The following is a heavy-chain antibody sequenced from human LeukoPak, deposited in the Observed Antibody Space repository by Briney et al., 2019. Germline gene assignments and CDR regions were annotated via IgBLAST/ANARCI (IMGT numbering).Heavy chain of an antibody. CDR2: ISWNSGSI. V-gene: IGHV3-9*01. CDR3: ASEDSSGYYYGISFDY. CDR1: GFTFDDYA. Sequence: GGSLRLSCAASGFTFDDYAMHWVRQAPGKGLEWVSGISWNSGSIGYADSVKGRFTISRDNAKNSLYLQMNSPRAEDTAVYYCASEDSSGYYYGISFDYWGQGTLVTVSS. D-gene: IGHD3-22*01. J-gene: IGHJ4*02.